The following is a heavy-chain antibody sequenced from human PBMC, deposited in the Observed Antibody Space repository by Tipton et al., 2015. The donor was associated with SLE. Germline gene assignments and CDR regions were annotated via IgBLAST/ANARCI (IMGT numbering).Heavy chain of an antibody. CDR1: GFSFGRYA. J-gene: IGHJ1*01. D-gene: IGHD3-10*01. V-gene: IGHV3-48*03. Sequence: GSLRLSCTASGFSFGRYAMNWVRQAPGKGLEWVSYISRSTKDIYYADSVKGRFTISRDNAKNSLYLQMNSLRVEDTGVYYCAREYYYGSVWGQGTLVTVSS. CDR2: ISRSTKDI. CDR3: AREYYYGSV.